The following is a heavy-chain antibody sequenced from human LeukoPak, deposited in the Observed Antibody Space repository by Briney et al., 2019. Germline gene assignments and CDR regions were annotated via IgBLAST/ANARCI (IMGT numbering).Heavy chain of an antibody. V-gene: IGHV3-23*01. D-gene: IGHD6-13*01. CDR1: GFTFSSYA. CDR2: ISGSGGST. CDR3: AKKKDSYSSSWCYDY. Sequence: PGASLRLSCAASGFTFSSYAMSWVRQAPGKGLEWVSAISGSGGSTYYADSVKGRFTISRDNSKNTLYLQMNSLRAEDTAVYYCAKKKDSYSSSWCYDYWGQGTLVTVSS. J-gene: IGHJ4*02.